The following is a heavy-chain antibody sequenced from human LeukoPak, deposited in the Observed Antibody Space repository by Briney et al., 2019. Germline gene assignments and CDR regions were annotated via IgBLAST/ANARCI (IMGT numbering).Heavy chain of an antibody. V-gene: IGHV3-21*01. J-gene: IGHJ4*02. CDR1: GFTFSSYS. Sequence: GRSLRLSCAASGFTFSSYSMNWVRQAPGKGLEWVSSISSSSSYIYYADSVKGRFTISRDNAKNSLYLQMNSLRAEDTAVYYCARGRIQLWSYFDYWGQGTLVTVSS. CDR3: ARGRIQLWSYFDY. CDR2: ISSSSSYI. D-gene: IGHD5-18*01.